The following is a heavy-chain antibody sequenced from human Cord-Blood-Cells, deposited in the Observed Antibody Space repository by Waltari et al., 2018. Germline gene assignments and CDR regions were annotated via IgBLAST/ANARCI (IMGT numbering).Heavy chain of an antibody. D-gene: IGHD4-4*01. V-gene: IGHV4-34*01. Sequence: QVQLPQWGAGLLKPSETLSLTCAVYGVSFSCYYWSWIRQPPGKGLEWIGEINHSGSTNYNPSLKSRVTISVDTSKNQFSLKLSSVTAADTAVYYCARGSATVTTYYYYGMDVWGQGTTVTVSS. CDR2: INHSGST. J-gene: IGHJ6*02. CDR1: GVSFSCYY. CDR3: ARGSATVTTYYYYGMDV.